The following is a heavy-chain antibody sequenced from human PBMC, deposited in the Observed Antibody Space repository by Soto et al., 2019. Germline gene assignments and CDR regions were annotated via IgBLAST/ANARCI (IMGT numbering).Heavy chain of an antibody. CDR3: ARPHYDSNTFYSFFDY. Sequence: HVQLQQWGAGLLKPSETLFLTCTVYAESFNGFYWSWIRQPPGRGLEWIGEIFHGGHTNYNPSLTSRVTISVDTSKNHFSLELTSLTAADTAVYYCARPHYDSNTFYSFFDYWDQGTLVTVSS. J-gene: IGHJ4*02. CDR1: AESFNGFY. CDR2: IFHGGHT. D-gene: IGHD3-22*01. V-gene: IGHV4-34*12.